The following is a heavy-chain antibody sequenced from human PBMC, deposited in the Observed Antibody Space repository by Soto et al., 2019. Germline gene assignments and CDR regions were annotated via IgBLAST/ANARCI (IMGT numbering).Heavy chain of an antibody. CDR1: GFTFSSYA. D-gene: IGHD1-7*01. CDR2: ISSSSSYT. V-gene: IGHV3-21*01. J-gene: IGHJ3*02. CDR3: ARETGTTQAFDI. Sequence: GGSLRLSCAASGFTFSSYAMSWVRQAPGKGLEWVSYISSSSSYTNYADSVKGRFTISRDNAKNSLYLQMNSLRAEDTAVYYCARETGTTQAFDIWGQGAMVTVSS.